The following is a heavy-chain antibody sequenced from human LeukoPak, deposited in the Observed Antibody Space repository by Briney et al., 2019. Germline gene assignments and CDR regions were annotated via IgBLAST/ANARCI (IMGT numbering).Heavy chain of an antibody. V-gene: IGHV3-43*01. CDR2: ISRNGAVT. CDR1: GLIFDDYT. Sequence: GGSLRLSCAASGLIFDDYTMHWVRQAPGKGLEWVSLISRNGAVTKYADSVKGRFTISRDNAKNSLYLQMNSLRAEDTAVYYCARDIVYYYYYMDVWGKGTTVTISS. CDR3: ARDIVYYYYYMDV. J-gene: IGHJ6*03.